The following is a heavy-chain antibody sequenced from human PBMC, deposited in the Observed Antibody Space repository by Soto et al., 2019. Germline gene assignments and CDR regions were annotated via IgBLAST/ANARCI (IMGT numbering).Heavy chain of an antibody. CDR1: GYAFTSYA. D-gene: IGHD2-21*02. J-gene: IGHJ4*02. CDR3: ARSILVVTALDY. Sequence: QVQLVQSGAEEKKPGASVKVSCKASGYAFTSYAMHWVRQAPGQRLEWMGWINAGNGNTKYSQKFQGRVTITRDTSASTAYMELSSLRSEDTAVYYCARSILVVTALDYWGQGTLVTVSS. V-gene: IGHV1-3*05. CDR2: INAGNGNT.